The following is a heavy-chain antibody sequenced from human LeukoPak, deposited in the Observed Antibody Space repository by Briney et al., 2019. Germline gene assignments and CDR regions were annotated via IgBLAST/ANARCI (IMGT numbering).Heavy chain of an antibody. CDR1: GFTFSRSW. CDR3: VRAYHPGGWFDP. Sequence: GGSLKLSCAASGFTFSRSWMTWVRQAPGKGLEWVASINEDGSEIHYVDSVKGRFTISRDNAKDSLYLQMNSLTAEDTAMYYCVRAYHPGGWFDPWGQGTLVTVSS. V-gene: IGHV3-7*04. J-gene: IGHJ5*02. D-gene: IGHD2-21*01. CDR2: INEDGSEI.